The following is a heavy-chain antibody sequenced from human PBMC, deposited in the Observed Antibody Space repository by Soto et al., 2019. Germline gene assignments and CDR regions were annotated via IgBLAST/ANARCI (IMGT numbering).Heavy chain of an antibody. V-gene: IGHV1-18*01. CDR3: AATGGNYFGLDV. D-gene: IGHD2-8*02. CDR1: DNTFTHYG. CDR2: TSGYNGNT. J-gene: IGHJ6*02. Sequence: ASVKVSCKSSDNTFTHYGINWVRQAPGQGLEWMGWTSGYNGNTKYAQKFQDRVTMTADTSTRTAFMEVRSLTSDDTSVYFCAATGGNYFGLDVWGQGTTVTVSS.